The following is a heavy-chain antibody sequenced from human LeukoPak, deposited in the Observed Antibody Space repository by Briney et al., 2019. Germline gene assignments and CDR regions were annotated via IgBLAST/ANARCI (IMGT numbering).Heavy chain of an antibody. Sequence: PSETLSLTCTVSGGSISTYYWSWIRQPPGMGLDWIGYVYYSGSTSYNPSLKSRDTISLDTSNNQFSLNLSSVTAADTAVYYCARSTGTVTMPYYYGMDVWGQGTTVSVSS. V-gene: IGHV4-59*01. D-gene: IGHD4-17*01. J-gene: IGHJ6*02. CDR2: VYYSGST. CDR1: GGSISTYY. CDR3: ARSTGTVTMPYYYGMDV.